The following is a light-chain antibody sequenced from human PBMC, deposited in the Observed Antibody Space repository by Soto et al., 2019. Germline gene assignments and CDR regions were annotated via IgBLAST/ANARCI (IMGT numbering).Light chain of an antibody. CDR3: QQYGTSPRT. CDR2: GTS. CDR1: QSVTSNY. V-gene: IGKV3-20*01. J-gene: IGKJ1*01. Sequence: EIVLTQSPGTLSLSPGERATLSCRASQSVTSNYLAWYQQKPGQAPRLLIYGTSSRATRIPDRFSGSGSGTDFTLTISRLEPEDFAVYYCQQYGTSPRTFDQGTKVEIK.